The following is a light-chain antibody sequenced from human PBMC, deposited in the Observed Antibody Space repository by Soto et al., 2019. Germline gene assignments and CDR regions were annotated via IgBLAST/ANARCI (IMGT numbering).Light chain of an antibody. V-gene: IGLV2-8*01. CDR3: SSYAGITPYV. J-gene: IGLJ1*01. Sequence: QSPLTQPPSASGSPGQSVTISCTGTSSDVGGYTYVSWYQQHPGKAPKLMIYEVSKRPSGVPDRFSGSKSGNTASLTVSGLQAEDEADYYCSSYAGITPYVFGTGTKVTVL. CDR1: SSDVGGYTY. CDR2: EVS.